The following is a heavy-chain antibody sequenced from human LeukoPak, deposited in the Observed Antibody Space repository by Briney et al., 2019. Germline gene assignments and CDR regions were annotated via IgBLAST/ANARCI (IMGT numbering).Heavy chain of an antibody. D-gene: IGHD3-22*01. Sequence: GGSLRLSCAASGFTFSNYGMHWVRQAPGKGLEWVAIISYDGSNKYYADSVKGRFTISRDNSKNTLYLQMNSLRAEDTAVYYCARVSGYYESSGYYQDNWFDPWGQGTLVTVSS. CDR3: ARVSGYYESSGYYQDNWFDP. J-gene: IGHJ5*02. V-gene: IGHV3-30*03. CDR1: GFTFSNYG. CDR2: ISYDGSNK.